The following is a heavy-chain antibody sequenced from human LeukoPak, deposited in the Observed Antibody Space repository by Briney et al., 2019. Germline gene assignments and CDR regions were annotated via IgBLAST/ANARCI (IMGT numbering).Heavy chain of an antibody. J-gene: IGHJ4*02. CDR2: TYYRSRWYY. V-gene: IGHV6-1*01. CDR1: GGSIGSYY. CDR3: TRAGHFGDYHFDY. D-gene: IGHD4-17*01. Sequence: SETLSLTRTVSGGSIGSYYWTWIRQSPSRGLEWLGRTYYRSRWYYDYADSVKGRIMINPDTSRNQFSLQLNSMTPEDTAVYFCTRAGHFGDYHFDYWGQGTLVTVSS.